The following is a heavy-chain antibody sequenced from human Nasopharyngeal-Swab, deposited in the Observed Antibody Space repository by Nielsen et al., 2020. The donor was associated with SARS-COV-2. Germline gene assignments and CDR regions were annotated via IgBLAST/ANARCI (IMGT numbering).Heavy chain of an antibody. J-gene: IGHJ4*02. D-gene: IGHD2-2*01. V-gene: IGHV3-15*01. CDR3: TTAPFCSSTSWCFDS. Sequence: GSLKISCAASGFTFTNAWMSWVRQAPGRGLEWVGRIKAKADGGTTDYAAAVEGRFNVSRDDSKSTLYLQMNSLKTDDTAVYFCTTAPFCSSTSWCFDSWGRGTLVTVSS. CDR1: GFTFTNAW. CDR2: IKAKADGGTT.